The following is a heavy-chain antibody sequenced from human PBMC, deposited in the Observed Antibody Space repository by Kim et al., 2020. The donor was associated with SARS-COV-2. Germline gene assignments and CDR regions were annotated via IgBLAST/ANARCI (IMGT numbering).Heavy chain of an antibody. J-gene: IGHJ4*02. CDR2: ISAYNGNT. D-gene: IGHD3-10*01. CDR1: GYTFTSYG. V-gene: IGHV1-18*04. Sequence: ASVKVSCKASGYTFTSYGISWVRQAPGQGLEWMGWISAYNGNTNYAQKLQGRVTMTTDTSTSTAYMELRSLRSDDTAVYYCAQAYYGSGSYYRDYWGQGTLVTVSS. CDR3: AQAYYGSGSYYRDY.